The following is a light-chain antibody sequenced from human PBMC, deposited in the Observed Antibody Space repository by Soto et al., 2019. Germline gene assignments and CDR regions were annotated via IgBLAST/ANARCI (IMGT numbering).Light chain of an antibody. J-gene: IGKJ1*01. Sequence: AIQMTQSPSSLSASVVDRVTITCRASQGIRNDLGWYQQKPGKAPKLLIYAASTLQSGVPSRFSGSGSGTDFTLTISRLQSEDFATYYCQQYYTSPSFGQGTKVDIK. V-gene: IGKV1-6*01. CDR1: QGIRND. CDR3: QQYYTSPS. CDR2: AAS.